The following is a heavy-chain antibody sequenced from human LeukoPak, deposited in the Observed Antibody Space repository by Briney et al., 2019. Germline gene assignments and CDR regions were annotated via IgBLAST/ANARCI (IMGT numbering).Heavy chain of an antibody. D-gene: IGHD1-26*01. CDR3: ARGGGSYHFDY. Sequence: QTGGSLRLSCAASGFTVSSNYMSWVRQAPGKGLEWVSVIYSGGSTYYADSVKGRFTTSRDNSKNTFYLQMNSLRAEDTAVYFCARGGGSYHFDYWGQGTLVTVSS. CDR1: GFTVSSNY. V-gene: IGHV3-53*01. CDR2: IYSGGST. J-gene: IGHJ4*02.